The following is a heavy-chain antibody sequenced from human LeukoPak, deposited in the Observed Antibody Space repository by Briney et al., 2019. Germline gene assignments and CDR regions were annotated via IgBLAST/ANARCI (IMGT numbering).Heavy chain of an antibody. J-gene: IGHJ4*02. Sequence: GGSLRLSCAASGFTFDDYAMHWVRQTPGKGLEWVSLISGDGGGTHYADSVKGRFTISGDNSKNSLYLQMNSLRTEDTALYYCVKGDSGDYAGLSSDYWGQGTLVTVSS. CDR2: ISGDGGGT. CDR1: GFTFDDYA. D-gene: IGHD4-17*01. V-gene: IGHV3-43*02. CDR3: VKGDSGDYAGLSSDY.